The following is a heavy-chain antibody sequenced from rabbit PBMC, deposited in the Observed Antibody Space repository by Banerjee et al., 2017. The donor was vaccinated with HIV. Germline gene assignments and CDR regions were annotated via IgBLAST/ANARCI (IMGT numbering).Heavy chain of an antibody. CDR3: ARGGYGDSNSYYNL. V-gene: IGHV1S40*01. CDR2: IYAGSGGST. Sequence: QSLEESGGDLVKPGASLTLTCTASGIDFSSYYYMCWVRQAPGKGLEWIACIYAGSGGSTYYASWAKGRFTGSKTSSTTVTLQMTSLTAADTATYFCARGGYGDSNSYYNLWGPGTLVTVS. CDR1: GIDFSSYYY. J-gene: IGHJ4*01. D-gene: IGHD8-1*01.